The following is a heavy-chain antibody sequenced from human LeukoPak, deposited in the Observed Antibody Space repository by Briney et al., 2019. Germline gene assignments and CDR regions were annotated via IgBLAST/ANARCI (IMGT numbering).Heavy chain of an antibody. V-gene: IGHV1-2*02. Sequence: ASVKVSCKASGYTFTGYYMHWVRQAPGQGLEWMGWINPNSGGTNYAQKFQGRVTMTRDTSISTAYMELSRLRSDDTAVYYCARDRGGDYVSSYFDYWGQGTLVTVSS. CDR1: GYTFTGYY. CDR2: INPNSGGT. D-gene: IGHD4-17*01. CDR3: ARDRGGDYVSSYFDY. J-gene: IGHJ4*02.